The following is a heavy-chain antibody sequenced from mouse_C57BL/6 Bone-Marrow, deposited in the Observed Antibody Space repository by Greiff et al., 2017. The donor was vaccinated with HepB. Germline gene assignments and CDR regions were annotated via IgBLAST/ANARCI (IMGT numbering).Heavy chain of an antibody. Sequence: QVQLQQPGAELVKPGASVKMSCKASGYTFTSYWITWVKQRPGQGLEWIGDIYPGSGSTNYNEKCKSKATLTVDTSSSTAYMQLSSLPSEDSAVYYCARDDGYPAWFAYWGQGTLVTVSA. D-gene: IGHD2-3*01. CDR2: IYPGSGST. CDR1: GYTFTSYW. V-gene: IGHV1-55*01. J-gene: IGHJ3*01. CDR3: ARDDGYPAWFAY.